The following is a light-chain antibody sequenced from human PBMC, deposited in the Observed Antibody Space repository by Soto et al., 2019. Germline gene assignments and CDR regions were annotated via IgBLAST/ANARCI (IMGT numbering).Light chain of an antibody. CDR3: SSYAL. V-gene: IGLV2-14*03. CDR1: TSDIGSSDY. J-gene: IGLJ2*01. Sequence: QSVLTQPASVSESPGQSITISCTGTTSDIGSSDYVSWYQQHPDKAPKLIIYNVNYRPSGISSRFSGSKSGNTASLTISGLQAEDEAYYFCSSYALFGGGTKVTVL. CDR2: NVN.